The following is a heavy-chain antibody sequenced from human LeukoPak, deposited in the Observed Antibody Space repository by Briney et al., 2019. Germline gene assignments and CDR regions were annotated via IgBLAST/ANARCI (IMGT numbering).Heavy chain of an antibody. V-gene: IGHV3-23*01. CDR3: ARDRGRWEYFQH. D-gene: IGHD2-15*01. CDR2: ISGSGGST. J-gene: IGHJ1*01. Sequence: GGSLRLSCAASGFTFSSYAMSWVRQAPGKGLEWVSAISGSGGSTYYADSVKGRFTISRDNSKNTLCLQMNSLRAEDTAVYYCARDRGRWEYFQHWGQGTLVTVSS. CDR1: GFTFSSYA.